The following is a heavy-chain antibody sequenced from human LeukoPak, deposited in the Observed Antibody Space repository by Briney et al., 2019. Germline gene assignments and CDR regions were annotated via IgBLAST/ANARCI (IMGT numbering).Heavy chain of an antibody. J-gene: IGHJ4*02. CDR3: ARYFQAYDSSGYHLGRTLDY. CDR2: ISYDGSNK. D-gene: IGHD3-22*01. Sequence: PGRSLRLSCAASGFTFSSYAMHWVRQAPGKGLEWVAVISYDGSNKYYADSVKGRFTISRDNSKNTLYLQMNSLRAEDTAVYYCARYFQAYDSSGYHLGRTLDYWGQGTLVTVSS. CDR1: GFTFSSYA. V-gene: IGHV3-30*04.